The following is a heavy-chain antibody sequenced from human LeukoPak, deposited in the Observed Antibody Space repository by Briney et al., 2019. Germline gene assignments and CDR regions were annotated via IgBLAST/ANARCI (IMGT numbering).Heavy chain of an antibody. CDR3: ARGITWDY. V-gene: IGHV4-30-2*01. Sequence: SETLSLTCAVSGGSISSGGYSWSWIRQPPGKGLEWIGYIYHSGSTYYNPSLKSRVTISVDTSKNQFSLKLSSVTAADTAVYYCARGITWDYWGQGTLVTVSS. CDR2: IYHSGST. CDR1: GGSISSGGYS. D-gene: IGHD3-10*01. J-gene: IGHJ4*02.